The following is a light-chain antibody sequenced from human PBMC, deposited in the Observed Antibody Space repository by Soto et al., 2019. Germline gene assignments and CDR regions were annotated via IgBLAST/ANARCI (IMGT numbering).Light chain of an antibody. J-gene: IGLJ1*01. CDR3: QSYDSSLSGFV. V-gene: IGLV1-40*01. Sequence: QSVLTQPPSVSGAPGQRVTISCSGSSSNTGAGYDVHWYQHLPGTAPKLLIYGNYNRPSGIPDRFSGSKSGTSVSLAITGLQAEDEPDYYCQSYDSSLSGFVFGTGTKLTVL. CDR1: SSNTGAGYD. CDR2: GNY.